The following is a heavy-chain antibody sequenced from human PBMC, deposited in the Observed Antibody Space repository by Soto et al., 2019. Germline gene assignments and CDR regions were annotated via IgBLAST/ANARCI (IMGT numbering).Heavy chain of an antibody. CDR3: AKVETIRYFDWFPDY. V-gene: IGHV3-23*01. D-gene: IGHD3-9*01. CDR1: GFTFSSYA. CDR2: ISGSGGST. Sequence: GGSLRLSCAASGFTFSSYAMSWVRQAPGKGLEWVSVISGSGGSTNYADSVKGRFAISRDNSRNTLYLQMNSLRAEDTAVYYGAKVETIRYFDWFPDYWGQGTLVTVSS. J-gene: IGHJ4*02.